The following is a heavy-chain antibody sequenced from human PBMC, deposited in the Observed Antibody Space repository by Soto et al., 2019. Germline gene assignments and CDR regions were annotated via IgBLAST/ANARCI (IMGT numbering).Heavy chain of an antibody. D-gene: IGHD6-13*01. CDR3: ARVNPEQQLVRGAFDI. CDR1: GGSVSSGSYY. CDR2: IYYSGST. Sequence: SETLSLTCTVSGGSVSSGSYYWSWIRQPPGKGLEWIGYIYYSGSTNYNPSLKSRVTISVDTSKNQFSLKPSSVTAADTAVYYCARVNPEQQLVRGAFDIWGQGTMVTVSS. J-gene: IGHJ3*02. V-gene: IGHV4-61*01.